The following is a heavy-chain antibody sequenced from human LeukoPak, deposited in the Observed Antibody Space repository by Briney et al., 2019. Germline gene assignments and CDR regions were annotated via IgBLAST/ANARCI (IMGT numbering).Heavy chain of an antibody. J-gene: IGHJ4*02. CDR2: IYPGDSDT. Sequence: GAPLKISCKGSGSPFTSYWIGGGRQMPGKGLEWRGIIYPGDSDTRYSPSFQGQVTISAHNPISTAYLQWSRLKASHSPIYFCANHSQRGYCCCADYWGQGTLVTGSS. V-gene: IGHV5-51*04. CDR1: GSPFTSYW. CDR3: ANHSQRGYCCCADY. D-gene: IGHD2-2*03.